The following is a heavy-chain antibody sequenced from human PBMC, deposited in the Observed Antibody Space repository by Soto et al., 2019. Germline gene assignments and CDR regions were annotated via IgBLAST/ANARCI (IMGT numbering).Heavy chain of an antibody. CDR2: IVFGSGNT. V-gene: IGHV1-58*01. J-gene: IGHJ4*02. Sequence: SMKFTCKDSGFTCTSSTVQWVRQARRQCLEWIGWIVFGSGNTNNAPKFQERVTINSDMSTSTAYMELTSLRSEDTAVYYCSAHLIPAAGKPFDFSGQGILVTFSS. CDR1: GFTCTSST. D-gene: IGHD6-13*01. CDR3: SAHLIPAAGKPFDF.